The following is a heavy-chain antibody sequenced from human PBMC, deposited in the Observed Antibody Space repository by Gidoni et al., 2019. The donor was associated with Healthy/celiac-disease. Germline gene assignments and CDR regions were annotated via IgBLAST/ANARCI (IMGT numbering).Heavy chain of an antibody. D-gene: IGHD2-15*01. J-gene: IGHJ3*02. V-gene: IGHV3-7*01. CDR1: GFTFSSYS. CDR2: IKQDGSEK. CDR3: ARNGASIVVVVAATDAFDI. Sequence: EVQLVESGGGLVQPGGSLRLSCAASGFTFSSYSISWVRQAPGKGLEWVANIKQDGSEKYYVDSVKGRFTISRDNAKNSLYLQMNSLRAEDTAVYYCARNGASIVVVVAATDAFDIWGQGTMVTVSS.